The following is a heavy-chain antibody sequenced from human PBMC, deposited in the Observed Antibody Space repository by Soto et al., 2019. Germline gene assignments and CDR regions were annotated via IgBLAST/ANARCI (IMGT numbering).Heavy chain of an antibody. D-gene: IGHD2-21*02. Sequence: VQLLESGGGLVQPGGSLTLSCAGSGFTFGSYTMAWVRQAPGKGLEWVSGINGSGAGTYYAGSVKGRFSISRDNSRNTLYLQMNSLSADDTAVYYCAKTGPVTARIRFDYWGQGALVTVSS. J-gene: IGHJ4*02. CDR2: INGSGAGT. V-gene: IGHV3-23*01. CDR1: GFTFGSYT. CDR3: AKTGPVTARIRFDY.